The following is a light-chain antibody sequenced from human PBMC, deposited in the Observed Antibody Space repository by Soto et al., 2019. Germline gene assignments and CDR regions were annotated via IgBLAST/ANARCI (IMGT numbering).Light chain of an antibody. J-gene: IGKJ5*01. CDR3: MQGTHWPIT. CDR1: QSLVHSDGIAY. V-gene: IGKV2-30*02. Sequence: DVVMTQSPLSLRGSLGQPASISCTASQSLVHSDGIAYFSWFQQRPGRSPRRLIYKVSNRDSGVPARFSGSGSGTDFALKISRVEAEDVGVYYCMQGTHWPITFGQGTRLEIK. CDR2: KVS.